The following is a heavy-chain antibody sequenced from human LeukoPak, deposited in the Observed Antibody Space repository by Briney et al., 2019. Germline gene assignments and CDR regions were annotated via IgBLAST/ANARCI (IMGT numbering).Heavy chain of an antibody. V-gene: IGHV1-69*06. CDR2: IIPIFGTA. CDR1: GYTFTSYG. CDR3: ATTPTSIAAAGTQAFDI. Sequence: GASVKVSCKASGYTFTSYGISWVRQAPGQGLEWMGGIIPIFGTANYAQKFQGRVTMTEDTSTDTAYMELSSLRSEDTAVYYCATTPTSIAAAGTQAFDIWGQGTMVTVSS. J-gene: IGHJ3*02. D-gene: IGHD6-13*01.